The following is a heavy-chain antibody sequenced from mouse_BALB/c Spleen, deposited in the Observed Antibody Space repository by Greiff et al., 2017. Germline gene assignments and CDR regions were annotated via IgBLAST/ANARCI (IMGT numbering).Heavy chain of an antibody. V-gene: IGHV1-9*01. CDR1: GYTFSSYW. CDR2: ILPGSGGT. CDR3: ARSAKGSWFAY. J-gene: IGHJ3*01. D-gene: IGHD1-2*01. Sequence: QVQLQQSGAELMKPGASVKISCKATGYTFSSYWIEWVKQRPGHGLEWIGEILPGSGGTNYNEKFKGKATFTADTSSNTAYMQLSSLTSEDSAVYYCARSAKGSWFAYWGQGTLVTVSA.